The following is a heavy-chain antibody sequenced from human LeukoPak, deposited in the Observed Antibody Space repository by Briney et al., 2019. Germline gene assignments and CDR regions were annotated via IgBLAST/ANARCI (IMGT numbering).Heavy chain of an antibody. D-gene: IGHD6-19*01. J-gene: IGHJ5*02. V-gene: IGHV3-30*18. Sequence: GGSLRLSCAASGVTFSSYDMHWGRQAPGKGLEWGALISYDGSKKSYAGSMKGRFTISRNNSKNTLYRQMNSLTAEEPPWYYFAKRCRSSGWTRGEFAPWGQGTLVTVSS. CDR1: GVTFSSYD. CDR2: ISYDGSKK. CDR3: AKRCRSSGWTRGEFAP.